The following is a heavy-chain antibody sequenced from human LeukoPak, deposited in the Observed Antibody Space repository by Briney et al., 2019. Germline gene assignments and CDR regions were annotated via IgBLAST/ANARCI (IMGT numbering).Heavy chain of an antibody. CDR2: IYSGGST. Sequence: GGSLRLSCAASGFTVSSNFMTWVRQAPGKGLEWVSIIYSGGSTFYADAVKGRFTISRDNSKNTLYLQMNSLGAEDTAVYYCASGLGAAGYLQRYWGQGTLVTVSS. V-gene: IGHV3-66*01. J-gene: IGHJ4*02. D-gene: IGHD6-13*01. CDR1: GFTVSSNF. CDR3: ASGLGAAGYLQRY.